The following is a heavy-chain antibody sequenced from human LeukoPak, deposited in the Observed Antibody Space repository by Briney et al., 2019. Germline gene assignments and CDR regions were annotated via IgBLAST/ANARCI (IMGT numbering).Heavy chain of an antibody. CDR3: PKDVTAAYIPPPYYGMDV. CDR2: ISVSGDYI. Sequence: GGSLRLSCAASGFTFSSYTMTWVRQAPGKGLEWVSSISVSGDYIYYADSVKGRFTISRDNAKNSLNLEMHSLRVEDSAVYFCPKDVTAAYIPPPYYGMDVWRKGPAVSVSS. J-gene: IGHJ6*04. V-gene: IGHV3-21*01. D-gene: IGHD2-15*01. CDR1: GFTFSSYT.